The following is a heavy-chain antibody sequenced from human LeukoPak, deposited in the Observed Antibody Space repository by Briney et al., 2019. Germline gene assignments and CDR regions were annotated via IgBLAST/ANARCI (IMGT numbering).Heavy chain of an antibody. CDR3: ARAQWTAFDYYYYMDV. CDR1: GFTFSDHY. V-gene: IGHV3-7*01. Sequence: GGSLRLSCAASGFTFSDHYMDWVRQAPGKGLEWVANIKVDGSEKYYVDAVKGRFTISRDNAKDSLYLQMNGLRAEDTAIYYCARAQWTAFDYYYYMDVWGKGTTVTVSS. J-gene: IGHJ6*03. CDR2: IKVDGSEK. D-gene: IGHD3/OR15-3a*01.